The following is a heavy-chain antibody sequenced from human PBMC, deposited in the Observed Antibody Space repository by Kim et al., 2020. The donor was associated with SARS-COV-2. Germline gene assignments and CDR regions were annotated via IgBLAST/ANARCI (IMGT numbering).Heavy chain of an antibody. J-gene: IGHJ4*02. CDR3: GTIFGVVPSEIDY. Sequence: YTRSLKSRVTISVDTSKNQFSLKLSSVPAADTAVYYCGTIFGVVPSEIDYWGQGTLVTVSS. V-gene: IGHV4-39*01. D-gene: IGHD3-3*01.